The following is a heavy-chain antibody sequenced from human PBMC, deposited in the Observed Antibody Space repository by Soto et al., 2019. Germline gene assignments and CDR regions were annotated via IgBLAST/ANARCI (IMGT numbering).Heavy chain of an antibody. CDR3: ASGRGRYFYCGMDV. CDR1: GGSFSGYY. Sequence: SETLSLTCAVYGGSFSGYYWTWIRQPPGTGLEWIGEINHSGSTNYNPSLKSRVTISVDTSKNQFSLKLTSVTAADTAVYYYASGRGRYFYCGMDVWGQGTTVTVS. J-gene: IGHJ6*02. CDR2: INHSGST. V-gene: IGHV4-34*01.